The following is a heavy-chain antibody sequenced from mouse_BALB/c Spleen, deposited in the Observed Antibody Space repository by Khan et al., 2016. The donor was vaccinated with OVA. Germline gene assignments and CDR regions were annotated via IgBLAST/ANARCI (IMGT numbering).Heavy chain of an antibody. CDR2: ISDSGNT. V-gene: IGHV3-2*02. CDR3: ARNYGGGFDY. D-gene: IGHD1-1*02. J-gene: IGHJ2*01. CDR1: GFSITTDYV. Sequence: QLEESGPGLVKPSQSLSLTCTVTGFSITTDYVRNWIRQLPGNKQEWMGFISDSGNTKYNPSLKSRITITRDTSNNQFFLQLKPVTTEDTARYYSARNYGGGFDYWGQGTTLTVSS.